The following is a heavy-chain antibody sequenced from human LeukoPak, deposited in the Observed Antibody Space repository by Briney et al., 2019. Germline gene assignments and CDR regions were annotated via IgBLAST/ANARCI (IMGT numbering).Heavy chain of an antibody. CDR2: ISGSGGST. D-gene: IGHD3-10*01. V-gene: IGHV3-23*01. Sequence: GGSLNLSCVASGFTFSSYAMSWVSQAPGKGLEWVSAISGSGGSTYYADSVKGRFTISRDNSKNTLYLQMNSLRAEDTAVYYCARGYSRRFGSTFDYWGQGTLVTVSS. CDR1: GFTFSSYA. CDR3: ARGYSRRFGSTFDY. J-gene: IGHJ4*02.